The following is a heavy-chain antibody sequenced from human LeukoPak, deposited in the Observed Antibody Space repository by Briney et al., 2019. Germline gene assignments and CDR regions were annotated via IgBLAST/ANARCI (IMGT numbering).Heavy chain of an antibody. CDR3: ARGAYHYGSGSYYFDY. V-gene: IGHV4-4*07. Sequence: PSETLSLTCTVSGGSISSYYWSWIRQPAGKGLEWIGRIYTSGSTNHNPSLKSRVTMSVDKSKNQLSLKLSSVTAADTAVYYCARGAYHYGSGSYYFDYWGQGTLVTVSS. CDR1: GGSISSYY. J-gene: IGHJ4*02. CDR2: IYTSGST. D-gene: IGHD3-10*01.